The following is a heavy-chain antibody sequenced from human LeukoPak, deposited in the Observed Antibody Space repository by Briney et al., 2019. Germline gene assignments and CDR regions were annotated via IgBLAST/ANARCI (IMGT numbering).Heavy chain of an antibody. CDR2: IYYSGST. D-gene: IGHD6-13*01. V-gene: IGHV4-61*01. CDR3: ARDRGAAGPPSRVRWFDP. Sequence: SETLSLTCTVSGGSVSSGSYYWSWIRQPPGKGLEWIGYIYYSGSTNYNPSLKSRVTISVDTSKNQFSLKLSSVTAADTAVYYCARDRGAAGPPSRVRWFDPWGQGTLVTVSS. CDR1: GGSVSSGSYY. J-gene: IGHJ5*02.